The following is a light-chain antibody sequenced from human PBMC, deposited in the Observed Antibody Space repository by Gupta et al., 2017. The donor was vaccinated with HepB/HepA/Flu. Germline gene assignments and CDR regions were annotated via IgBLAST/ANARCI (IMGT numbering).Light chain of an antibody. V-gene: IGKV1-27*01. CDR2: AAS. J-gene: IGKJ5*01. Sequence: DIEMTQSPSSLSASVGDRVTITCRASQNIRNYLAWYQQKPGKVPKLLIYAASTLQAGVPSRFSGSGFGTDFTLTISSLQPEDVAIYYCQKDNSPPFTFGQGTQVDIK. CDR3: QKDNSPPFT. CDR1: QNIRNY.